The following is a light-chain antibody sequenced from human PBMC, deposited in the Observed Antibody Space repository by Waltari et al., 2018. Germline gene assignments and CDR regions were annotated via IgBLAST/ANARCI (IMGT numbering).Light chain of an antibody. CDR1: QDINIY. Sequence: DIQMTQSPSSLSASVGDRVTITCQASQDINIYLNWYQQRPGKAPKLLIYDASNLETGVPSRFSGSGSGTDFTFTISSLQPEDIATYYCQQYDNLPRTFGQGTKLDIK. J-gene: IGKJ2*01. CDR2: DAS. CDR3: QQYDNLPRT. V-gene: IGKV1-33*01.